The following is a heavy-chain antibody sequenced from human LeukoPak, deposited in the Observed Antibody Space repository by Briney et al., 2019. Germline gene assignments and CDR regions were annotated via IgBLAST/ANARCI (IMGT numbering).Heavy chain of an antibody. V-gene: IGHV1-24*01. CDR3: ATVGEFLTGFNRGIKLGSNWFDP. J-gene: IGHJ5*02. Sequence: ASVKVSCKVSGYTLTELSMHWARQAPGKGLEWMGGFDPEDGETIYAQKFQGRVTMTEDTSTDTAYMELSSLRSEDTAVYYCATVGEFLTGFNRGIKLGSNWFDPWGQGTLVTVSS. CDR1: GYTLTELS. CDR2: FDPEDGET. D-gene: IGHD3-16*01.